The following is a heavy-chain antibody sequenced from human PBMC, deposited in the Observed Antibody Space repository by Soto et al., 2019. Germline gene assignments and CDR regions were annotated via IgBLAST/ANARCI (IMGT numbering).Heavy chain of an antibody. Sequence: QVQLQESGPGLVKPSQTLSLTCTVSGGSISSGGYYWSWIRPHPGKGLEWIGYIYYSGSTYYNPSLKSRITISVDTSKNQFSLKLSSVTAADTAVYYCARGYCSGGSCYEFDYWGQGTLVTVSS. J-gene: IGHJ4*02. CDR1: GGSISSGGYY. V-gene: IGHV4-31*03. CDR3: ARGYCSGGSCYEFDY. CDR2: IYYSGST. D-gene: IGHD2-15*01.